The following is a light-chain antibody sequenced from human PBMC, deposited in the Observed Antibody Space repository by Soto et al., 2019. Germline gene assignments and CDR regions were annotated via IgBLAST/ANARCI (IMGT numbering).Light chain of an antibody. CDR1: QSISSW. CDR3: QQYNSYPLT. V-gene: IGKV1-5*03. CDR2: KAS. Sequence: DIQMTQSPSTLSPSVGDRVTITCRASQSISSWLAWYQQKPGKAHKXLIYKASSLESGVPSRFSGSGSGTEVTLTISSLQPDDGETYYGQQYNSYPLTFGGGTKV. J-gene: IGKJ4*01.